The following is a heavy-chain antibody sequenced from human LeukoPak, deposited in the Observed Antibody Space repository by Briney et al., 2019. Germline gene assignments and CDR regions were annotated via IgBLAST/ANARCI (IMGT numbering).Heavy chain of an antibody. V-gene: IGHV3-64D*06. J-gene: IGHJ3*02. CDR3: VKVAQMDAFDI. CDR2: ISTNGAST. Sequence: PGGSLRLSCSASGFAFSTFAMHWVRQAPVKGLEFVSAISTNGASTFYADSVKGRFTVSRDNSKNTLYLQMSSLRPEDTAVYYCVKVAQMDAFDIWGQGTMVTVSS. D-gene: IGHD5-24*01. CDR1: GFAFSTFA.